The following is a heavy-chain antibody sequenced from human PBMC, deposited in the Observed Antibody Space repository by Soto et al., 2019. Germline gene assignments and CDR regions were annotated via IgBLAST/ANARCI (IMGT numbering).Heavy chain of an antibody. CDR1: NGSISTFY. Sequence: NPSETLSLTCNVSNGSISTFYWNWIRQSAGKGLEWLGRVYITGSTNYNPSLKNRIAMSVDTPKNQFSLKLTSLTAADTAVYYCARGGRDGFDIWGQGTVVTVSS. CDR2: VYITGST. J-gene: IGHJ3*02. CDR3: ARGGRDGFDI. V-gene: IGHV4-4*07.